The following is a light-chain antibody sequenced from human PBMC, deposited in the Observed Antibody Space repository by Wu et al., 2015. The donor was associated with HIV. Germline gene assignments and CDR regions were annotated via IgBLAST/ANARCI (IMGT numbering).Light chain of an antibody. CDR1: QGISNY. Sequence: DILLTQSPSFLSASVGDRLTVTCRASQGISNYLAWYQQKPGTAPKLLIYAASTLQTGVPLRFSGRGSGTELTLSISSLQPEDSATYFCQQLNTYPWTFGQG. CDR2: AAS. V-gene: IGKV1-9*01. J-gene: IGKJ1*01. CDR3: QQLNTYPWT.